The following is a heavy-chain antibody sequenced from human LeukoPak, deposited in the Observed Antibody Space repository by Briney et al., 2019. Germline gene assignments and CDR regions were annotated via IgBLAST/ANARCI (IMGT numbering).Heavy chain of an antibody. J-gene: IGHJ4*02. V-gene: IGHV1-18*01. Sequence: GSVKVSCKASGYTFTSYGIKWVGQAPGQGREGMGWISAYNGNTNYAQKLQGRVTMTTDTSTSTAYMELRSLRSDDTAVYYCARLRSSSWYYYFDYWGQGTLVTVSS. CDR2: ISAYNGNT. CDR3: ARLRSSSWYYYFDY. CDR1: GYTFTSYG. D-gene: IGHD6-13*01.